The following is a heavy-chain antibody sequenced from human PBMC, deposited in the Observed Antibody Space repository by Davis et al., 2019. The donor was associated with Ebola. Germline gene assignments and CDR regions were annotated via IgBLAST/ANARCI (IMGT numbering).Heavy chain of an antibody. CDR2: ITVTGST. CDR3: ARPPYTGSHGALRY. D-gene: IGHD1-26*01. J-gene: IGHJ4*02. Sequence: PSETLSLTCAVYGGSFSGYYWGWIRQPPGKGLEWIGEITVTGSTNYSPSLKSPFTISVDRSKNQFSLRLSSVTAADTAVYYCARPPYTGSHGALRYWGQGTLVTVSS. CDR1: GGSFSGYY. V-gene: IGHV4-34*01.